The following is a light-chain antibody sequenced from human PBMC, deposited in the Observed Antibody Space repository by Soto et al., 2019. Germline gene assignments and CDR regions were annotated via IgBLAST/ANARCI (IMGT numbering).Light chain of an antibody. CDR3: QQHGNFSPIT. CDR1: RSISNW. CDR2: DAS. V-gene: IGKV1-5*01. J-gene: IGKJ4*01. Sequence: DIQMTQSPSTLSASVGDRFTITCRASRSISNWLAWYQQRPGIAPKLLIFDASILQSGVPSRFSGSGSGTEFPLSISRLQTDDFATYYCQQHGNFSPITFGGGTKV.